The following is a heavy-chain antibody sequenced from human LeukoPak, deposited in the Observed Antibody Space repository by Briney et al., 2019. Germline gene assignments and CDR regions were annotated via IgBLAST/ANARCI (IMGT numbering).Heavy chain of an antibody. CDR2: ISGSGGST. Sequence: GGSLRLSCAASGFTFSSYAMSWVRQAPGKGLEWVSAISGSGGSTYYADSVKGRFTISRDNSKNTLYLQMNSLRAEDTAVYYCAKHEYCGGDCYSDYWGQGTLVTVSS. CDR1: GFTFSSYA. CDR3: AKHEYCGGDCYSDY. V-gene: IGHV3-23*01. D-gene: IGHD2-21*02. J-gene: IGHJ4*02.